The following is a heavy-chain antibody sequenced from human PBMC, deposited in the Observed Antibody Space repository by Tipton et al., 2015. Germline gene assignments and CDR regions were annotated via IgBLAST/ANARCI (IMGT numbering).Heavy chain of an antibody. V-gene: IGHV4-34*01. Sequence: LSLTCAVYGGSFSDYYWHWIRQPPGKGLEWIGEVNHSGRNNYNLSLKSRVTISVDKFKNQFSLELNSVTAADTAVYYCARVDILLSQGGMDVWGQGTTVTVSS. D-gene: IGHD3-10*01. CDR1: GGSFSDYY. J-gene: IGHJ6*02. CDR3: ARVDILLSQGGMDV. CDR2: VNHSGRN.